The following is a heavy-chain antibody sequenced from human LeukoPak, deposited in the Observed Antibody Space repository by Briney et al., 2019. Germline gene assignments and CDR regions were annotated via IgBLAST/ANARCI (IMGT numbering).Heavy chain of an antibody. CDR3: ARQGTAMVLHFDY. CDR2: IYYSGST. CDR1: GGSISSSSYY. D-gene: IGHD5-18*01. V-gene: IGHV4-39*01. Sequence: SETLSLTCTVSGGSISSSSYYWGWIRQPPGKGLGWIGSIYYSGSTYYNPSLKSRVTISVDTSKNQFSLKLSSVTAADTAVYYCARQGTAMVLHFDYWGQGTLVTVSS. J-gene: IGHJ4*02.